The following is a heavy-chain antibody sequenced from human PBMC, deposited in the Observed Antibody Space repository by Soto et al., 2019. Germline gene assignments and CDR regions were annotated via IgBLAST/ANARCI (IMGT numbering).Heavy chain of an antibody. Sequence: PSETLSLTCAVSGASISNSNWWSWVRQTPGKGLEWIGEIYHRGNIDYNPSLKSRVTISVDKSKNQFSLKLTSVTAADTAVYYCASDSYNSPWYYFEYWGQXILVTVSS. CDR1: GASISNSNW. CDR2: IYHRGNI. D-gene: IGHD6-19*01. V-gene: IGHV4-4*02. J-gene: IGHJ4*02. CDR3: ASDSYNSPWYYFEY.